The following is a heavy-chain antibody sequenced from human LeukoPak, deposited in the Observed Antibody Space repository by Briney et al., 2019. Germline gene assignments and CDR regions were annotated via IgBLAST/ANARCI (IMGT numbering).Heavy chain of an antibody. CDR1: GYIFTSYW. CDR2: IYPGDSGT. D-gene: IGHD2-8*01. Sequence: GESLKISCKGSGYIFTSYWIGWVRQMPGKGLEWMGIIYPGDSGTRYSPSFQGQVTISADKSISTAYLHWRSLKASDTAMYYCARRQASCTNGVCYTLYGMDVWGQGTTVTVSS. J-gene: IGHJ6*02. CDR3: ARRQASCTNGVCYTLYGMDV. V-gene: IGHV5-51*01.